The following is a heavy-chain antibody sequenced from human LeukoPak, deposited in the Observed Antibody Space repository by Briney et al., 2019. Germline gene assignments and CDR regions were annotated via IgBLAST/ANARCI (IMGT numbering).Heavy chain of an antibody. CDR2: IYYSGST. V-gene: IGHV4-59*08. J-gene: IGHJ5*01. D-gene: IGHD3-10*01. CDR1: GGSISSYY. CDR3: ARGRSGGDWFDS. Sequence: SETLSLTCTVSGGSISSYYWSWIRQPPGKGLEWIGYIYYSGSTNYNPSLKSRVTISVDTSKNQFSLKLSSVTAADTAVYYCARGRSGGDWFDSWGQGTLATVSS.